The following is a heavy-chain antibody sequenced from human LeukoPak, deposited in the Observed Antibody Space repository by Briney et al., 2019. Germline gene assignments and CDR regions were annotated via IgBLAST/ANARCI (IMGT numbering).Heavy chain of an antibody. CDR1: GFIFSSYW. CDR2: ISYDGSKR. V-gene: IGHV3-30*03. J-gene: IGHJ4*02. CDR3: ARDVISRQMITLGLGF. Sequence: GGSLRLSCAASGFIFSSYWMAWVRQAPGKGLEWVAVISYDGSKRYYADSVKGRFTISRDTSNKTAYLEMNSLRVDDTAVYYCARDVISRQMITLGLGFWGQGTLVTVSS. D-gene: IGHD1-20*01.